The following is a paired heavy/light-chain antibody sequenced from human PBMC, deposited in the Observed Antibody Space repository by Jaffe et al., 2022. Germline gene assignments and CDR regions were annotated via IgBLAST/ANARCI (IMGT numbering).Heavy chain of an antibody. Sequence: EVQLVESGGGLVKPGGSLRLSCAASGFTFSSYSMNWVRQAPGKGLEWVSSISSSSSYIYYADSVKGRFTISRDNAKNSLYLQMNSLRAEDTAVYYCASPMTTVTRGSYYYMDVWGKGTTVTVSS. V-gene: IGHV3-21*01. J-gene: IGHJ6*03. CDR3: ASPMTTVTRGSYYYMDV. CDR1: GFTFSSYS. CDR2: ISSSSSYI. D-gene: IGHD4-17*01.
Light chain of an antibody. J-gene: IGKJ4*01. CDR1: QSVSSY. Sequence: EIVLTQSPATLSLSPGERATLSCRASQSVSSYLAWYQQKPGQAPRLLIYDASNRATGIPARFSGSGSGTDFTLTISSLEPEDFAVYYCQQRSNWPLLTFGGGTKVEIK. CDR2: DAS. CDR3: QQRSNWPLLT. V-gene: IGKV3-11*01.